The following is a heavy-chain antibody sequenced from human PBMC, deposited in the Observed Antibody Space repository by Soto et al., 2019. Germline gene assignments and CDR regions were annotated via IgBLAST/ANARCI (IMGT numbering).Heavy chain of an antibody. V-gene: IGHV2-70*01. J-gene: IGHJ4*02. CDR1: GFSLSKTKMC. D-gene: IGHD6-6*01. Sequence: APTPVNHTHTLTLTCTFSGFSLSKTKMCVSWIRQPPGKALEWLALIDWDGDKYYSTSLKTRLTISKDASKNQVVLTMANMDPVDTATYYCARRAAYSSSYFFDYCGQGTLVTVSS. CDR2: IDWDGDK. CDR3: ARRAAYSSSYFFDY.